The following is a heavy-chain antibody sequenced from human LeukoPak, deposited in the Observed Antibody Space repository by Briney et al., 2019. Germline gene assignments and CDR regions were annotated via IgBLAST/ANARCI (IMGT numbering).Heavy chain of an antibody. V-gene: IGHV1-69*05. Sequence: SVKVSCKASGGTFSSYAISWVRQAPGQGLEWMGGIIPIFGTANYAQKFQGRVTITTGESTSTAYMELSSLRSEDTAVYYCARSYSSSWDYYYYMDVWGKGTTVTVSS. CDR2: IIPIFGTA. CDR3: ARSYSSSWDYYYYMDV. J-gene: IGHJ6*03. CDR1: GGTFSSYA. D-gene: IGHD6-13*01.